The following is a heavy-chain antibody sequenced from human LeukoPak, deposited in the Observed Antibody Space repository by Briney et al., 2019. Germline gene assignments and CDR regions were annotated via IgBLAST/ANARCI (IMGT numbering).Heavy chain of an antibody. CDR3: ARVMITFGGVIADAFDI. Sequence: SETLSLTCTVSGGSMSSYYWSWIRQPPGKGLEWIGHIYDSGSTNYNPSLKSRVTMSVDTSKNQFSLKLRSVTAAGTAVYYCARVMITFGGVIADAFDIWGQGTMVTVSS. V-gene: IGHV4-59*12. J-gene: IGHJ3*02. CDR2: IYDSGST. D-gene: IGHD3-16*02. CDR1: GGSMSSYY.